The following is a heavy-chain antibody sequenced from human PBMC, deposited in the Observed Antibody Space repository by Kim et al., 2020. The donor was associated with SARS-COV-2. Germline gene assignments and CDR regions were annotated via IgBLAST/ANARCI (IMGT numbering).Heavy chain of an antibody. D-gene: IGHD6-13*01. CDR3: AKGGQYSSSPLDY. V-gene: IGHV3-23*01. Sequence: GSVKGRFSIYRDNSNITLYLQVNSMRAEDTAVYYCAKGGQYSSSPLDYWGQGTLVTVSS. J-gene: IGHJ4*02.